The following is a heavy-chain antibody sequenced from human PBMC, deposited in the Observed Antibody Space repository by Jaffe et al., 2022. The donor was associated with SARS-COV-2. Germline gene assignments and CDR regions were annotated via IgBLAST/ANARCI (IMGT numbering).Heavy chain of an antibody. CDR1: GFTFSSYW. Sequence: EVQLVESGGGLVQPGGSLRLSCAASGFTFSSYWMHWVRQAPGKGLVWVSRINSDGSSTSYADSVKGRFTISRDNAKNTLYLQMNSLRAEDTAVYYCARRLRCSSTSCYYYYYMDVWGKGTTVTVSS. V-gene: IGHV3-74*01. J-gene: IGHJ6*03. CDR2: INSDGSST. D-gene: IGHD2-2*01. CDR3: ARRLRCSSTSCYYYYYMDV.